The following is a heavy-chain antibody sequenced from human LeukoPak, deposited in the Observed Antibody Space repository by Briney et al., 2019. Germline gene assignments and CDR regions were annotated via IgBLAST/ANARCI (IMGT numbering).Heavy chain of an antibody. D-gene: IGHD4-11*01. V-gene: IGHV1-2*06. CDR2: IHSNSEGE. CDR1: GYTFTDHY. Sequence: ASVKVSCKASGYTFTDHYIHWLRQAPGQGPEWMGQIHSNSEGEKYAQKFQGRITVLRDTSINTIYMELTSLTSDDTAVYYCAREPYSPSSERHGRTSDYWGQGTLVTISA. J-gene: IGHJ4*02. CDR3: AREPYSPSSERHGRTSDY.